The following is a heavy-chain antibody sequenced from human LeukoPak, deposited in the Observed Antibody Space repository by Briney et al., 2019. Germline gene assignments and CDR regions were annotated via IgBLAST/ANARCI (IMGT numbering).Heavy chain of an antibody. V-gene: IGHV4-34*01. CDR3: AGAISGYSYVDY. CDR1: GGSFSGYY. CDR2: INHSGST. J-gene: IGHJ4*02. Sequence: SETLSLTCAVYGGSFSGYYWSWIRQPPGKGLEWIGEINHSGSTNYNPSLKSRVTISVDTSKNQFSLKLSSVTAADTAVYYCAGAISGYSYVDYWGQGTLVTVSS. D-gene: IGHD5-18*01.